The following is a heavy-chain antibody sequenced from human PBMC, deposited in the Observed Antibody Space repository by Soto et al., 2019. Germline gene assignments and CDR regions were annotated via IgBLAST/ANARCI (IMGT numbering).Heavy chain of an antibody. J-gene: IGHJ4*02. CDR3: ARDRGYDSSGYYHFDY. Sequence: LRLSCAASGFTFSSYAMHWVRQAPGKGLEWVAVISYDGSNKYYADSVKGRFTISRDNSKNTLYLQMNSLRAEDTAVYYCARDRGYDSSGYYHFDYWGQGTLVTVSS. V-gene: IGHV3-30-3*01. D-gene: IGHD3-22*01. CDR2: ISYDGSNK. CDR1: GFTFSSYA.